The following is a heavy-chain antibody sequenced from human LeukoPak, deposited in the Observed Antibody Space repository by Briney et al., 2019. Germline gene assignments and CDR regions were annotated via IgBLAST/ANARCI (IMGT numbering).Heavy chain of an antibody. CDR2: ISGSGGST. CDR3: AKSGGDYGGNWFDY. V-gene: IGHV3-23*01. D-gene: IGHD4-23*01. CDR1: GFTFSNAW. J-gene: IGHJ4*02. Sequence: GSLRLSCAASGFTFSNAWMSWVRQAPGKGLEWVSAISGSGGSTYYADSVKGRFTISRDNSKNTLYLQMNSLRAEDTAVYYCAKSGGDYGGNWFDYWGQGTLVTVSS.